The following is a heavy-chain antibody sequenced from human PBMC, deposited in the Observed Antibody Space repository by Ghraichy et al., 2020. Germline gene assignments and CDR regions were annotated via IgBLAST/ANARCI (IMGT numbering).Heavy chain of an antibody. CDR1: GFTFGSYS. CDR3: AGGSRVVRFYYYDGMDV. J-gene: IGHJ6*02. V-gene: IGHV3-48*02. Sequence: GGSLRLSCVGSGFTFGSYSMNWVRQSPGKRLEWVSYITSTSSFISYADSGKGRFTISRDNAQNSLSLQMNSLTDEDTAVYYCAGGSRVVRFYYYDGMDVWGQGTTVTVSS. CDR2: ITSTSSFI. D-gene: IGHD4-23*01.